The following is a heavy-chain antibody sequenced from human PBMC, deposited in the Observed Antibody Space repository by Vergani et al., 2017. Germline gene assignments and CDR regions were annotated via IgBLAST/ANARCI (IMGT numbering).Heavy chain of an antibody. Sequence: QVQLQQWGAGLLKPSETLSLTCAVYGGSFSGYYWSWIRQPPGKGLEWIGEINHSGSTNYNPSLQSRVTIAVDTSKNQFSLKLSSVTAADTAVYYGARVRMITFGGVIVARGYFDYWGQGTLVTVSS. J-gene: IGHJ4*02. V-gene: IGHV4-34*01. CDR2: INHSGST. CDR1: GGSFSGYY. CDR3: ARVRMITFGGVIVARGYFDY. D-gene: IGHD3-16*02.